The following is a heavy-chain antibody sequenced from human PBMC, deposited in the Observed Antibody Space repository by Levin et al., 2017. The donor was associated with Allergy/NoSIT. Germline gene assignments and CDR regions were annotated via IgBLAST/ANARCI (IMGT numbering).Heavy chain of an antibody. Sequence: SVKVSCKASGGTFSSYAISWVRQAPGQGLEWMGGIIPIFGTANYAQKFQGRVTITADESTSTAYMELSSLRSEDTAVYYCARDPLEYYYGMDVWGQGTTVTVSS. CDR3: ARDPLEYYYGMDV. V-gene: IGHV1-69*13. CDR1: GGTFSSYA. CDR2: IIPIFGTA. J-gene: IGHJ6*02.